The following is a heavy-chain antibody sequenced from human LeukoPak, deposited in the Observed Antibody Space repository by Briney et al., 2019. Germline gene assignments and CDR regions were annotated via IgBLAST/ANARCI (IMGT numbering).Heavy chain of an antibody. CDR1: GGSFSGYY. J-gene: IGHJ5*02. CDR2: ISSSSSYT. Sequence: LSLTCAVYGGSFSGYYWSWIRQAPGKGLEWVSYISSSSSYTNYADSVKGRFTISRDNAKNSLYLQMNSLRAEDTAVYYCAREYYDILTGPDPSWFDPWGQGTLVTVSS. V-gene: IGHV3-11*05. D-gene: IGHD3-9*01. CDR3: AREYYDILTGPDPSWFDP.